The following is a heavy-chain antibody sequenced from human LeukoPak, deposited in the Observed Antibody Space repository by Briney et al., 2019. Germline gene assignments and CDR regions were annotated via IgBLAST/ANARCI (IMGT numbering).Heavy chain of an antibody. CDR2: ISYDGSNK. J-gene: IGHJ4*02. CDR1: GFTFTSHG. CDR3: AKDQYYYDSSGYFDY. D-gene: IGHD3-22*01. V-gene: IGHV3-30*18. Sequence: QPGGSLRLSCAASGFTFTSHGMHWVRQAPGKGLEWVAVISYDGSNKYCADSVKGRFTISRDNSKNTLYLQMNSLRAEDTAVYYCAKDQYYYDSSGYFDYWGQGTLVTVSS.